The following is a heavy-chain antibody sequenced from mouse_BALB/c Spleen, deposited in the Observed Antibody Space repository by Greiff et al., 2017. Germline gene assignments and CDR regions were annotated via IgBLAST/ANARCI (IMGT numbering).Heavy chain of an antibody. J-gene: IGHJ2*01. CDR3: TRRDGYYPYFDY. CDR2: IRLKSNNYAT. Sequence: DVKLQESGGGLVQPGGSMKLSCVASGFTFSNYWMNWVRQSPEKGLEWVAEIRLKSNNYATHYAESVKGRFTISRDDSKSSVYLQMNNLRAEDTGIYDCTRRDGYYPYFDYWGQGTTLTVSS. CDR1: GFTFSNYW. D-gene: IGHD2-3*01. V-gene: IGHV6-6*02.